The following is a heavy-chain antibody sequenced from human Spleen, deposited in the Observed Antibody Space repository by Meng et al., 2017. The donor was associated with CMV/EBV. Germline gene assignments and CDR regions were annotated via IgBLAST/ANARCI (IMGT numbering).Heavy chain of an antibody. V-gene: IGHV1-2*02. CDR2: INPHRSDT. J-gene: IGHJ4*02. CDR3: ARDNNWGPDY. Sequence: SCKASGYTFTAHYFHWVRQDTGQGIEWMGWINPHRSDTNYAQKFQGRVTLTRDTSINTGYMELTRLTSDDTAVYYCARDNNWGPDYWGQGTLVTVSS. CDR1: GYTFTAHY. D-gene: IGHD7-27*01.